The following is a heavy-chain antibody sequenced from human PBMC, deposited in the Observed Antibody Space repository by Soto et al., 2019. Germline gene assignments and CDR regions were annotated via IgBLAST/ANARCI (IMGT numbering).Heavy chain of an antibody. CDR2: IYWDDDK. CDR3: AHRVLRAVFGLVTTTAIYFDS. CDR1: GFSLTTSGVG. D-gene: IGHD3-3*01. V-gene: IGHV2-5*02. Sequence: QITLNESGPTVVKPTETLTLTCTFSGFSLTTSGVGVGWVRQSPGKAPEWLAFIYWDDDKRYSTSLKSRLTITKDTSKNQVVLTMANVDPADTATYYCAHRVLRAVFGLVTTTAIYFDSWGQGTPVVVSS. J-gene: IGHJ4*02.